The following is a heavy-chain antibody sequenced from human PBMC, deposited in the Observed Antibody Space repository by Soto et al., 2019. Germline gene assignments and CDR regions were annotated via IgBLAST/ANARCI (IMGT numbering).Heavy chain of an antibody. Sequence: QEQLVQSGGEVKKPGASVRVSCKASGYTFTKYGITWVRQAPGQGLEWMGWIGVYNGKTNYARKLQGRVIMTADTSASKAYMELRSLRSDHTAVYYCSRARYCTSPSCYNHYYYGMDIWGQGTTVSVSS. CDR2: IGVYNGKT. CDR1: GYTFTKYG. V-gene: IGHV1-18*04. D-gene: IGHD2-2*02. CDR3: SRARYCTSPSCYNHYYYGMDI. J-gene: IGHJ6*02.